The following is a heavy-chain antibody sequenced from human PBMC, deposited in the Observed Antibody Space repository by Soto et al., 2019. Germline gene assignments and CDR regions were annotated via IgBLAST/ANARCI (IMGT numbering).Heavy chain of an antibody. CDR1: GYTFTSYD. CDR3: ARVGEHQLLWVYYHYGMAV. Sequence: GASVKVSWKASGYTFTSYDINWVRQATGQGLEWMGWMNPNSGNTGYAQKFQGRVTMTRNTSISTAYMELSSLRSEDTAVYYCARVGEHQLLWVYYHYGMAVWGQGTTVTVSS. CDR2: MNPNSGNT. J-gene: IGHJ6*02. V-gene: IGHV1-8*01. D-gene: IGHD2-2*01.